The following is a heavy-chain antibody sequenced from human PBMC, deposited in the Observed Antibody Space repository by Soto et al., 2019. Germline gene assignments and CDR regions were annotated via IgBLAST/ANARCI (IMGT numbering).Heavy chain of an antibody. CDR1: GGTFSSYA. D-gene: IGHD3-10*01. CDR2: VIPIFGTA. CDR3: ARAYGSGSYYYNWFDP. V-gene: IGHV1-69*06. J-gene: IGHJ5*02. Sequence: QVQLVQSGAEVKKPGSSVKVSCKASGGTFSSYAISWVRQAPGQGLEWMGGVIPIFGTANYAQKFQGRVTITADKSTSTAYMERSSLRYEDTAVYYCARAYGSGSYYYNWFDPWGQGTLVTVSS.